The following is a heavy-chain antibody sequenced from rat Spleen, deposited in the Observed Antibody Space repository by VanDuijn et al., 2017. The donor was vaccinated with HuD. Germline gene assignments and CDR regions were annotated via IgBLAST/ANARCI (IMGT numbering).Heavy chain of an antibody. CDR2: ISYDGSST. D-gene: IGHD1-2*01. V-gene: IGHV5-22*01. Sequence: EVQLVESGGGLVQPGTSMKLSCAASGFTFSNYYMAWVRQAPTKGLEWVASISYDGSSTYYRDSVKGRFTISRDNAKSTLYLQMNSLRSEDTATYYCAKDMNYYSTYPFYVMGDWGQGASVTVSA. CDR1: GFTFSNYY. CDR3: AKDMNYYSTYPFYVMGD. J-gene: IGHJ4*01.